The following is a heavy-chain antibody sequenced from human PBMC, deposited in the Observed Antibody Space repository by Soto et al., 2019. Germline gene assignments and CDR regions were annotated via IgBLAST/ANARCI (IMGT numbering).Heavy chain of an antibody. V-gene: IGHV6-1*01. D-gene: IGHD1-7*01. CDR1: GDIVSSNSAA. CDR3: AGTTSHQWYYMDV. J-gene: IGHJ6*03. CDR2: TYYRSRWYN. Sequence: PSQTLSLTCAISGDIVSSNSAAWNWIRLSPSRGLEWLARTYYRSRWYNDYAVPVRSRITVNPDTSKNQFSLQLTSVTPEDTAVYYCAGTTSHQWYYMDVWGKGTTVTVS.